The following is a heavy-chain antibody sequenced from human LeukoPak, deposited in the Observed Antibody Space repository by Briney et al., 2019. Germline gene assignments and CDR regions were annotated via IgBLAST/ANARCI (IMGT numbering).Heavy chain of an antibody. V-gene: IGHV3-72*01. Sequence: HPGGSLRLSCAASGFTFSDHYMDWVRQAPGKGLEWVGRIRKKVNSYTTEYAASVKGRFAISRDDSKKSLYLQMNSLNTEDTAVYYCVRGSTAPSPALDVWGQGTMVTVSS. D-gene: IGHD2-8*02. J-gene: IGHJ3*01. CDR1: GFTFSDHY. CDR3: VRGSTAPSPALDV. CDR2: IRKKVNSYTT.